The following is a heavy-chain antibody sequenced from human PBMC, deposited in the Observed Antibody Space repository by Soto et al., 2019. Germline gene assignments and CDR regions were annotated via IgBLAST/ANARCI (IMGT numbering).Heavy chain of an antibody. J-gene: IGHJ4*02. CDR2: IYSGGST. CDR3: ARSQHSSSIPVFGY. CDR1: GFTVSSNY. D-gene: IGHD6-13*01. V-gene: IGHV3-66*01. Sequence: GGSLRLSCAASGFTVSSNYMSWVRQAPGKGLEWVSVIYSGGSTYYADSVKGRFTISRDNSKNTLYLQMNSLRAEDTAVYYCARSQHSSSIPVFGYWGQGTLVTVSS.